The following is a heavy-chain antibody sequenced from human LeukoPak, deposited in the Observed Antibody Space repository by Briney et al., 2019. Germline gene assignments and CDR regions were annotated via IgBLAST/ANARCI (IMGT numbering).Heavy chain of an antibody. CDR3: ARDRSWKQLARFFDY. CDR2: ISYDGSNK. D-gene: IGHD6-6*01. Sequence: PGGSLRLSCAASGCIFSYYAMGWVRKAPGKGLELVAVISYDGSNKYYADSVKGRFTISRDNSKNTLYLQMNSLRAEDTAVYYCARDRSWKQLARFFDYWGQGTLVTVSS. V-gene: IGHV3-30*04. J-gene: IGHJ4*02. CDR1: GCIFSYYA.